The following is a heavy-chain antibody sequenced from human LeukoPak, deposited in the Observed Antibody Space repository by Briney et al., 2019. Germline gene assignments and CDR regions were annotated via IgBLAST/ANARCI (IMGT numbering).Heavy chain of an antibody. CDR2: MNPNSGNT. D-gene: IGHD3-3*01. Sequence: ASVKVSCKASGYTFTSYDINWVRQATGQGLERMGWMNPNSGNTGYAQKFQGRVTMTRNTSISTAYMELSSLRSEDTAVYYCARGQEYYDFWSGYRDYWGQGTLVTVSS. J-gene: IGHJ4*02. V-gene: IGHV1-8*01. CDR1: GYTFTSYD. CDR3: ARGQEYYDFWSGYRDY.